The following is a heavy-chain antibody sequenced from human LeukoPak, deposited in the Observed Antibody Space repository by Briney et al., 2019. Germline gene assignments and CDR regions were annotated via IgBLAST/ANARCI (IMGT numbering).Heavy chain of an antibody. V-gene: IGHV3-21*01. D-gene: IGHD4-11*01. Sequence: GGSLRLSCAASGFTFSSYSMNWVRQAPGKGLEWVSSISSSSSYIYYADSVKGRFTISRDNAKNSLYLQMNSLRAEDTAVYYCARDHYSNYAGDYWGKGTLVTVSS. J-gene: IGHJ4*02. CDR2: ISSSSSYI. CDR1: GFTFSSYS. CDR3: ARDHYSNYAGDY.